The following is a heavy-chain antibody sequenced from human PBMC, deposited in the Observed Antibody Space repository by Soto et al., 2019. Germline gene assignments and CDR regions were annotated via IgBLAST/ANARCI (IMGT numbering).Heavy chain of an antibody. CDR3: ARLNGYCISTNCHGYYGMDV. D-gene: IGHD2-2*03. J-gene: IGHJ6*02. Sequence: SATQAPTYTVSGSSVSTNSYSWGWVRQSPGKGLEWIGTIYSSENTYYNPSLLSRVTISVDTSKNEFSLRLSSVTAADTAVYYYARLNGYCISTNCHGYYGMDVWGQGTTVTVSS. V-gene: IGHV4-39*01. CDR2: IYSSENT. CDR1: GSSVSTNSYS.